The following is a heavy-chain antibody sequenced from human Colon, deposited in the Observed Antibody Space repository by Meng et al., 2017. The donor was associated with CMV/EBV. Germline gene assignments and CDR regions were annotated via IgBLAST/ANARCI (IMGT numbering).Heavy chain of an antibody. Sequence: GESLKISCAASGFTFSTYDIHWVRQAPGKGLEWVAFIPYDGSYKYYADSVKGRFTISRDNSKNTLYLQMNSLRTEDTALYYCAKHVAGPNKGWFDPWGQGTLVTVSS. CDR2: IPYDGSYK. CDR1: GFTFSTYD. D-gene: IGHD4/OR15-4a*01. J-gene: IGHJ5*02. CDR3: AKHVAGPNKGWFDP. V-gene: IGHV3-30*02.